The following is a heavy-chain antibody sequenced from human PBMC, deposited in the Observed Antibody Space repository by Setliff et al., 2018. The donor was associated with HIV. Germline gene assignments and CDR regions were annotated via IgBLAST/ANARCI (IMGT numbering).Heavy chain of an antibody. CDR2: IRGDGSYT. CDR3: AGDFNTMTTPGDDFDY. V-gene: IGHV3-74*01. J-gene: IGHJ4*02. Sequence: PGGSLRLSCVASGFTFSSYWMHWVRQVPGKGLVWVSRIRGDGSYTSCADSVKGRFTSSRDNAKNTLYLQMSSLRAEDTAIYYCAGDFNTMTTPGDDFDYWGQGTLVTVSS. CDR1: GFTFSSYW. D-gene: IGHD1-1*01.